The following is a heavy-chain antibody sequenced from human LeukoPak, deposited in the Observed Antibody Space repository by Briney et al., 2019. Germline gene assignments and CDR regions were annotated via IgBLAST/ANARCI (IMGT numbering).Heavy chain of an antibody. CDR1: GFTFSSYR. V-gene: IGHV3-7*01. D-gene: IGHD6-13*01. J-gene: IGHJ4*02. CDR2: IKQDGSEK. CDR3: ARESSSSWYYFDY. Sequence: GGSLRLSCAASGFTFSSYRMSWVRQAPGKGLEWVANIKQDGSEKYYVDSVKGRFTISRDNAKNSLYLQMNSLRAEDTAVYYCARESSSSWYYFDYWGQGTLVTVSS.